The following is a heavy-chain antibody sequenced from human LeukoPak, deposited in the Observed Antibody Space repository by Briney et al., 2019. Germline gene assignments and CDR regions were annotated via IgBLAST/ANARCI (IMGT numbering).Heavy chain of an antibody. V-gene: IGHV4-34*01. CDR3: VRHVSTAAPAAAAGGFDF. D-gene: IGHD6-13*01. Sequence: ASETLSLTCAVYGGSFSGYYWSWIRQPPGKGLEWIGEINHSGSTNYNPSLKSRVTISVDTTKNQFSLRLSSVTAADTAVYYCVRHVSTAAPAAAAGGFDFWGQGTLVTVSS. CDR2: INHSGST. J-gene: IGHJ4*02. CDR1: GGSFSGYY.